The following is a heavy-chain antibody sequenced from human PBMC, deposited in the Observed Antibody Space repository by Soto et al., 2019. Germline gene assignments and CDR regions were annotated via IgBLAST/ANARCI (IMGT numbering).Heavy chain of an antibody. D-gene: IGHD3-10*01. Sequence: GGSLRLSCAASGFTVTANSMSWVRQAPGKGLEFVSVIYSGGSRAYADSVKGRFTISRHNFKNTVYLQMDSLRPEDTALYYCARDFGSLWGRGTLVTVSS. CDR3: ARDFGSL. CDR1: GFTVTANS. V-gene: IGHV3-53*04. J-gene: IGHJ4*02. CDR2: IYSGGSR.